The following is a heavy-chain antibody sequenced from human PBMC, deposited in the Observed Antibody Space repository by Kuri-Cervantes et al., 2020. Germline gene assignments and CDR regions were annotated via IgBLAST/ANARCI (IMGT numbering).Heavy chain of an antibody. CDR2: INPSGGST. CDR1: GYTFIDNY. J-gene: IGHJ5*02. V-gene: IGHV1-46*01. CDR3: ARARVMNNNWFDP. D-gene: IGHD2-8*01. Sequence: ASVKVSCKASGYTFIDNYMHWVRQAPGQGLEWMGIINPSGGSTSYAQKFQGRVTMTRDTSTSTVYMELSSLRSEDTAVYYCARARVMNNNWFDPWGQGTLVTVSS.